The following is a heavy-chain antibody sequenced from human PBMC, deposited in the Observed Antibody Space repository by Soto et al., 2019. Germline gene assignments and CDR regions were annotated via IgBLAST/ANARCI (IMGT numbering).Heavy chain of an antibody. CDR1: GYTFTRYD. J-gene: IGHJ4*02. CDR2: TNPKSGFT. CDR3: ARTDGDLDY. D-gene: IGHD4-17*01. V-gene: IGHV1-8*01. Sequence: QVQLVQSGAEVTKPGASVKVSCKASGYTFTRYDTNWVRQAPGQGLEWMGWTNPKSGFTGSAQKFQGRITMTRDSSISAAYMELNSLRSEDTAVYYCARTDGDLDYWGQGTLVTVAS.